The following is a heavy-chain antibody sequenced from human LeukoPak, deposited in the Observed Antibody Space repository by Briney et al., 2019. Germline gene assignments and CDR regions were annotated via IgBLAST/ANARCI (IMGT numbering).Heavy chain of an antibody. CDR2: LKPDGRDK. J-gene: IGHJ4*02. V-gene: IGHV3-7*05. Sequence: PGGTLRPSCAASGVTFSSYWMDWVRQAPGKGLEWVANLKPDGRDKYYTDSVKGRFTISRDNAKGSLYLQMNSLRAEDTAVYCCVRDLDFWGQGPLVTVSS. CDR3: VRDLDF. CDR1: GVTFSSYW.